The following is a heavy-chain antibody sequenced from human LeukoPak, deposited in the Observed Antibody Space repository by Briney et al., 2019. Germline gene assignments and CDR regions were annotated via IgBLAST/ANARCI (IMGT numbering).Heavy chain of an antibody. Sequence: SETLSLTCTVSGGSISSSSYYWGWIRQPPGKGLEWIGSIYYSGSTYYNPSLKSRVTISVDTSKNQFSLKLSSVTAADTAVYYCARLRCSSTGCYIRHYYYYMDVWGKGTTVTVSS. D-gene: IGHD2-2*02. CDR3: ARLRCSSTGCYIRHYYYYMDV. V-gene: IGHV4-39*07. J-gene: IGHJ6*03. CDR2: IYYSGST. CDR1: GGSISSSSYY.